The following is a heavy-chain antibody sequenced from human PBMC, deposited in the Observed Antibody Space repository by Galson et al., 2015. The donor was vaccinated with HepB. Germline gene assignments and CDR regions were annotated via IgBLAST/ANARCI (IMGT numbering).Heavy chain of an antibody. Sequence: SLRLSCAASGFTFSSYWMSWVRQAPGKGLEWVANIKQDGSEKYYVDSVKGRFTISRDNAKNSLYLQMNSLRAEDTAVYYCARDSPDQVVGWYYFDYWGQGTLVTVSS. V-gene: IGHV3-7*03. J-gene: IGHJ4*02. D-gene: IGHD1-26*01. CDR3: ARDSPDQVVGWYYFDY. CDR1: GFTFSSYW. CDR2: IKQDGSEK.